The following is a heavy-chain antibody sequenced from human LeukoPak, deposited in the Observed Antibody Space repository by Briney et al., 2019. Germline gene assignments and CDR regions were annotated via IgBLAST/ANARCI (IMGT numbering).Heavy chain of an antibody. Sequence: PGGSLRLSCAAPGFTVSDYYMNWIRQAPGKGLEWLSYIDRSGSYTNYADSVKGRFTISRDNAKNSLFLQMNSLRAEDTAVYYCARDLTVGPIFIDYWGQGTLVTASS. J-gene: IGHJ4*02. D-gene: IGHD1-26*01. CDR2: IDRSGSYT. CDR3: ARDLTVGPIFIDY. V-gene: IGHV3-11*06. CDR1: GFTVSDYY.